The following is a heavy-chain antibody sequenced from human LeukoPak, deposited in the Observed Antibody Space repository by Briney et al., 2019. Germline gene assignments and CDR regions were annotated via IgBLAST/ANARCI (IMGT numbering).Heavy chain of an antibody. CDR3: TKDWGTTGPYDY. V-gene: IGHV3-21*01. Sequence: GGSLRLSCAASGFTFSTFSMNWVRQAPGKGLEWVSSISRGSGYIYCADSVKGRFTLSRDNAKNSLYLQMNSLRAEDTAIYYCTKDWGTTGPYDYWGQGTLVTVSS. J-gene: IGHJ4*02. CDR2: ISRGSGYI. CDR1: GFTFSTFS. D-gene: IGHD2-2*01.